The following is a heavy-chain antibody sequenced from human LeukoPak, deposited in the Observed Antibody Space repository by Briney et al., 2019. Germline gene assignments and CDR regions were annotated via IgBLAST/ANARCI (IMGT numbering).Heavy chain of an antibody. CDR2: IYSGGST. J-gene: IGHJ3*02. CDR3: ARDRSSGYGSVLFDI. V-gene: IGHV3-53*04. Sequence: GGSPRLSCAASGFTVSSNYMSWVRQAPGKGLEWVSVIYSGGSTYYADSVKGRFTISRHNSKNTLYLQMNSLRAEDTAVYYCARDRSSGYGSVLFDIWGQGTMVTVSS. CDR1: GFTVSSNY. D-gene: IGHD3-22*01.